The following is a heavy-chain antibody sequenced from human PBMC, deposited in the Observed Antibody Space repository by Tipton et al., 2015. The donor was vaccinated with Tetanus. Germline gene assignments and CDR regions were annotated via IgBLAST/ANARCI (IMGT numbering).Heavy chain of an antibody. V-gene: IGHV3-23*01. D-gene: IGHD2-2*01. Sequence: SGFTFSNFGMSWVRQAPGKGLEWVSGISGSGGTTYYADSVKGQFTISRDNAKNTLFLQMSSLRAEDTAVYYCAKEIRETSSNYYYYGMDVWGQGTTVTVSS. CDR3: AKEIRETSSNYYYYGMDV. CDR1: GFTFSNFG. CDR2: ISGSGGTT. J-gene: IGHJ6*02.